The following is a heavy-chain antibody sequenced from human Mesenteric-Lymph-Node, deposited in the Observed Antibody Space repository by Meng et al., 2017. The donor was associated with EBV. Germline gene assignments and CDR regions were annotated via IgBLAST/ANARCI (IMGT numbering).Heavy chain of an antibody. CDR1: GGSSSIKNYY. V-gene: IGHV4-39*01. CDR2: LHSSGTK. J-gene: IGHJ4*02. Sequence: GLVNPSATLYLISTVCGGSSSIKNYYWGWIRQRPRKGLGWSGSLHSSGTKYDNPSLRSRVTISVDTSKNQLSLKLNSVTAADTAVYYCARHRMPQIIGDPSYFDYWGQGTLVTVSS. CDR3: ARHRMPQIIGDPSYFDY. D-gene: IGHD3-3*01.